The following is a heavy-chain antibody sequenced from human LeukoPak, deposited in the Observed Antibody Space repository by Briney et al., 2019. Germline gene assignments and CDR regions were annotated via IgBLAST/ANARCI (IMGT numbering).Heavy chain of an antibody. Sequence: SKTLSLTCTVSGGSISSYYWSWIRQPPGKGLEWIGYIYYSGSTNYNPSLKSRVTISVDTSKNQFSLKLSSVTAADTAVYYCARDVLGTNWFDPWGQGALVTVSS. CDR1: GGSISSYY. J-gene: IGHJ5*02. V-gene: IGHV4-59*01. CDR2: IYYSGST. CDR3: ARDVLGTNWFDP. D-gene: IGHD7-27*01.